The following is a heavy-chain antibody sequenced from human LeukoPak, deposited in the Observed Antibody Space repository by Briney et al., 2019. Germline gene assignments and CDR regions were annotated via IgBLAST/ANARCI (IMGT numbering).Heavy chain of an antibody. CDR1: GFTFNTYN. D-gene: IGHD4-11*01. CDR2: ISSSSSYI. CDR3: ARGGRPYSNYDWFDP. V-gene: IGHV3-21*01. J-gene: IGHJ5*02. Sequence: GGSLRLSCAASGFTFNTYNMNWVRQAPGKGLEWVSSISSSSSYIYYADSVKGRFTISRDNAKNSLYLQMNSLRAEDTAVYYCARGGRPYSNYDWFDPWGQGTLVTVSS.